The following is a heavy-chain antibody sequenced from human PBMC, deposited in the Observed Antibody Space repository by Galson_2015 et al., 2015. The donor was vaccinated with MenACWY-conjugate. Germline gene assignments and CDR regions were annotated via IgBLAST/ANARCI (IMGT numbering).Heavy chain of an antibody. Sequence: SLRLSCAASGFTFSSYWMPWVRQAPGKGLVWVSRINTDESLTTYADSVKGRFTISRDNAKNTLYLQMNSLRAEDTAVYYCARELRNYWYFDLWGRGTLVSVSS. J-gene: IGHJ2*01. V-gene: IGHV3-74*03. CDR3: ARELRNYWYFDL. CDR1: GFTFSSYW. CDR2: INTDESLT.